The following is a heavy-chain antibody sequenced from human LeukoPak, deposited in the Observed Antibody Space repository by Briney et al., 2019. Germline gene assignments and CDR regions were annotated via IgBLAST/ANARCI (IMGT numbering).Heavy chain of an antibody. J-gene: IGHJ5*02. V-gene: IGHV3-11*04. CDR3: ASAAWDILTGYYSTPGP. CDR1: GFTFSDYY. Sequence: GGSLRLSCTASGFTFSDYYMSWIRQAPGKGLEWVSYISSSGSTIYYADSVKGRFTISRDNAKNSLYLQMNSLRAEDTAVYYCASAAWDILTGYYSTPGPWGQGTLVTVSS. CDR2: ISSSGSTI. D-gene: IGHD3-9*01.